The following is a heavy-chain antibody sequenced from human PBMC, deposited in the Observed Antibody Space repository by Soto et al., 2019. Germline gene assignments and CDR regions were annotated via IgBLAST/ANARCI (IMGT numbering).Heavy chain of an antibody. D-gene: IGHD1-26*01. V-gene: IGHV4-4*02. Sequence: QVQLQESGPGLVLPSGTLSLTCGVSGDSITSRNWWAWVRQTPGKGLEWIGEMHYDGTTNYNPSLKSRVIPSIHTSRNQFSLRLKSLTAVDTALHHCATQTPSYCPDIWGQGTMVTVSS. CDR2: MHYDGTT. J-gene: IGHJ6*02. CDR3: ATQTPSYCPDI. CDR1: GDSITSRNW.